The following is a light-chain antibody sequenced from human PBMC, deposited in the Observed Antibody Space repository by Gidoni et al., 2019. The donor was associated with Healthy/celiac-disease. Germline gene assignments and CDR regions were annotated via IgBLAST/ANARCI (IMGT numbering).Light chain of an antibody. CDR1: SSNIGAGYD. V-gene: IGLV1-40*01. J-gene: IGLJ3*02. CDR3: QSYDSSLSGWV. CDR2: GNS. Sequence: SVLTQPPSVSGAPGQRVTISCTGSSSNIGAGYDVHWYQQLPGTAPKLLISGNSNRPSGVPDRFSGSNSGTSASLAITGLQAEDEADYYCQSYDSSLSGWVFGGGTKLTVL.